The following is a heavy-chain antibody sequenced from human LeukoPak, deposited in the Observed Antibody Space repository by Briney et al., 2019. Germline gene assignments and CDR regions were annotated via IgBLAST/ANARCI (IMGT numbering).Heavy chain of an antibody. CDR2: IYTSGSN. J-gene: IGHJ4*02. CDR1: VGSFSVYY. Sequence: SETLSLTCAVYVGSFSVYYWSWIRQPAGKGLEWIGRIYTSGSNNYNPSLKSRVTTSVDTSKNQFSLKLSSVTAADTAVYYCARGVPAVGATGRPIYWGQGTLVTVSS. D-gene: IGHD1-26*01. CDR3: ARGVPAVGATGRPIY. V-gene: IGHV4-59*10.